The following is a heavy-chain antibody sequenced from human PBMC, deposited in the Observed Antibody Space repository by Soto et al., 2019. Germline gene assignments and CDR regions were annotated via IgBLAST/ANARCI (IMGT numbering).Heavy chain of an antibody. V-gene: IGHV1-69*01. CDR1: GGTFSSYA. D-gene: IGHD4-17*01. Sequence: QVQLVQSGAEVKKPGSSVKVSCKASGGTFSSYAISWVRQAPGQGLEWMGGVIPIFGTANYAQKFQGRVTITADESTSTAYMELSSLSSEDTAVYYCARDGHGDRSPYYYYYGMDVWGQGTTVTVSS. CDR2: VIPIFGTA. CDR3: ARDGHGDRSPYYYYYGMDV. J-gene: IGHJ6*02.